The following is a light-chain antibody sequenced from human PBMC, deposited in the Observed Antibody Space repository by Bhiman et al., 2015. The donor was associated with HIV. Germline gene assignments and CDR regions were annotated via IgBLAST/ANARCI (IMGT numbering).Light chain of an antibody. V-gene: IGLV1-47*01. CDR2: RNN. CDR1: SSNIGSKY. CDR3: AAWDDSLSGL. Sequence: QSVLTQPPSASGTPGQRVTISCSGSSSNIGSKYVYWYQQLPGTAPKLLIYRNNQRPSGVPDRFSGSKSGTSASLAISGLRSEDEADYYCAAWDDSLSGLFGGGTKLTVL. J-gene: IGLJ3*02.